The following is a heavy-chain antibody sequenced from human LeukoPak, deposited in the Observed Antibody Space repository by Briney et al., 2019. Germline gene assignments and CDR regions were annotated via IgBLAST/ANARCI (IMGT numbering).Heavy chain of an antibody. CDR2: IYHSGST. J-gene: IGHJ6*01. CDR3: ARVNIVATISGMDV. CDR1: GYSISSGYY. V-gene: IGHV4-38-2*02. Sequence: PSETLSLTCTVSGYSISSGYYWGWIRQPPGKGLEWIGSIYHSGSTYYNPSLKSRVTISVDTSKNQFSLRLSSVTAADTAGYYCARVNIVATISGMDVWGQRATVTVSS. D-gene: IGHD5-12*01.